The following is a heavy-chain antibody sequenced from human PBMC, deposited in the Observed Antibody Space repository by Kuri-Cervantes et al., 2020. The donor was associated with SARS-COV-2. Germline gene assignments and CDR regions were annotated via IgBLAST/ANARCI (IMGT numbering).Heavy chain of an antibody. V-gene: IGHV4-59*01. D-gene: IGHD1-26*01. J-gene: IGHJ4*02. CDR2: FYSTGVT. Sequence: SETLSLTCSVSGGSINDYYWGWIRQPPGKGLEWIGYFYSTGVTNYDPSLKTRVTISTDKSKNQLSLKRTSVTAADTAVYYCARDNILFSGSGFDSWGQGALVTVSS. CDR1: GGSINDYY. CDR3: ARDNILFSGSGFDS.